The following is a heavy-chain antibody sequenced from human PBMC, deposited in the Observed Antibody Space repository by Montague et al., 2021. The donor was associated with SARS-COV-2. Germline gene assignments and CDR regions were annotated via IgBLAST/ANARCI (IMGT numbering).Heavy chain of an antibody. J-gene: IGHJ3*02. CDR2: IYYSGST. D-gene: IGHD2-15*01. CDR1: GGSISSSSYY. CDR3: ARGGLGYCSGGSCPNAFDI. Sequence: SETLSLTCTVSGGSISSSSYYWGWIRQPPGKGLEWIGSIYYSGSTNYNPSLKSRVTISVDTSKNQFSLKLSSVTAADTAVYYCARGGLGYCSGGSCPNAFDIWGQGTMVTVSS. V-gene: IGHV4-39*07.